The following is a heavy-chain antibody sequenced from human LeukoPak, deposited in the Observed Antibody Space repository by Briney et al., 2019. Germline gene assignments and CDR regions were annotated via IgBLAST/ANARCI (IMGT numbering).Heavy chain of an antibody. CDR2: IYHSAST. D-gene: IGHD2-2*01. CDR3: ARGSTSWNWFDP. CDR1: GYSISSGYY. J-gene: IGHJ5*02. V-gene: IGHV4-38-2*02. Sequence: SETLSLICTVSGYSISSGYYWGWIRQPPGKGLEWIGSIYHSASTYYNPSLKSRVTISVDASKNQFSLKLSSVTAADTAVYYCARGSTSWNWFDPWGQGTLVTVSS.